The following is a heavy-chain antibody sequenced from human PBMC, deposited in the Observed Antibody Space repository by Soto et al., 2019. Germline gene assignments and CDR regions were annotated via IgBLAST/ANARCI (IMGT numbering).Heavy chain of an antibody. V-gene: IGHV3-23*01. CDR3: AKDRNYDFWSGYPVGY. J-gene: IGHJ4*02. D-gene: IGHD3-3*01. CDR1: GFTFSSYA. CDR2: ISGSGGST. Sequence: EVQLLESGGGLVQPGGSLRLSCAASGFTFSSYAMSWVRQAPGKGLEWVSAISGSGGSTYYADSVKGRFTISRDNSKNTLYLQMNSLRAEDTAVYYCAKDRNYDFWSGYPVGYWGQGTLVTVSS.